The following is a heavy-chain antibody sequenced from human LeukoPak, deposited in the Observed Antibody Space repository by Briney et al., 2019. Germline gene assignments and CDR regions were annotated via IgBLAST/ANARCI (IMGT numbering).Heavy chain of an antibody. V-gene: IGHV3-21*04. CDR1: GFTFSSYS. Sequence: GGSLRLSCAASGFTFSSYSMNWVRQAPGKGLEWVSSIDSSGGYMFYADSVKGRFIISRDNAKDSLYLQMNSLRVEDTAVYYCARRAGAYSHPYDYWGQGTLVTVSS. CDR3: ARRAGAYSHPYDY. D-gene: IGHD4/OR15-4a*01. J-gene: IGHJ4*02. CDR2: IDSSGGYM.